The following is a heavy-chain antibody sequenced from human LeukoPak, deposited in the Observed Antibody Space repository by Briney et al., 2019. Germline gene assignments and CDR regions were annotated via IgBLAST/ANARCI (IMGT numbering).Heavy chain of an antibody. CDR1: GFTFSSYG. CDR3: AKDAGKSGSGWFEDY. V-gene: IGHV3-30*18. Sequence: GGSLRLSCAASGFTFSSYGMHWVRQAPGKGLEWVAVISYDGSNKHYADSVKGRFTISRDNSKNTLYLQMNSLRAEDTAVYYCAKDAGKSGSGWFEDYWGQGTLVTVSS. J-gene: IGHJ4*02. CDR2: ISYDGSNK. D-gene: IGHD6-19*01.